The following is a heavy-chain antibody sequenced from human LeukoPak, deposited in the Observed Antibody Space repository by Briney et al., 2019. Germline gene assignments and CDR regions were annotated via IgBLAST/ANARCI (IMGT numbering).Heavy chain of an antibody. CDR1: GFTFSTYW. Sequence: PGRSLRLSCAASGFTFSTYWMYWVRQAPGKGLVWVSRINTDGRNTGYADSVKGRFTISRDNAKNTLYLQMTILTAEDTAVYYCAKDLRFGESPGNRFDYWGQGTLVTVSS. V-gene: IGHV3-74*01. CDR3: AKDLRFGESPGNRFDY. CDR2: INTDGRNT. J-gene: IGHJ4*02. D-gene: IGHD3-10*01.